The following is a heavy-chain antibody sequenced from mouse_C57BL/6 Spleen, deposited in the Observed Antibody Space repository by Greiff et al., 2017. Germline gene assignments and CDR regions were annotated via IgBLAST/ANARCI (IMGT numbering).Heavy chain of an antibody. CDR3: SRPYGNSYFDY. J-gene: IGHJ2*01. V-gene: IGHV1-53*01. D-gene: IGHD2-1*01. CDR2: INPSHGGT. Sequence: VQLQQPGPELVKPGASVKLSCKASGYTFTSYWMHWVKQRPGQGLAWIGIINPSHGGTNYNQKFKSKATLTVDKSASTAYMQLNSLTSEDSAVYYCSRPYGNSYFDYWGQGTTLTVSS. CDR1: GYTFTSYW.